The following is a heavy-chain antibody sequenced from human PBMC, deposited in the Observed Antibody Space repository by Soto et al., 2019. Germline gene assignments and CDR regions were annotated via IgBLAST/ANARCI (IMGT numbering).Heavy chain of an antibody. Sequence: GGSLRLSCAASGFTFSSYAMSWVRQAPGKGLEWVSAINGSGGSTYYADSVKGRFTISRDNSKNTLYLQMNSLRAEDTAVYYCAKGHYDFSVWDIDIWRQGTMVTVSS. J-gene: IGHJ3*02. V-gene: IGHV3-23*01. CDR1: GFTFSSYA. CDR2: INGSGGST. CDR3: AKGHYDFSVWDIDI. D-gene: IGHD3-3*01.